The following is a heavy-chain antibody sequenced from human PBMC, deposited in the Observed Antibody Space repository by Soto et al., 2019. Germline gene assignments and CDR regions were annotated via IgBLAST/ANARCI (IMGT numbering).Heavy chain of an antibody. CDR1: GGSFSGYY. CDR3: ARGQAGACSSSWITGFDP. Sequence: QVQLQQWGAGLLKPSETLSLTCAVYGGSFSGYYWSWIRQPPGKGLAWIGESNHSGSTNYNPPLMRRVPISVDTSKNQFSLKLSSVTAADTAVYYCARGQAGACSSSWITGFDPWGQGTLVTVSS. D-gene: IGHD6-13*01. V-gene: IGHV4-34*01. J-gene: IGHJ5*02. CDR2: SNHSGST.